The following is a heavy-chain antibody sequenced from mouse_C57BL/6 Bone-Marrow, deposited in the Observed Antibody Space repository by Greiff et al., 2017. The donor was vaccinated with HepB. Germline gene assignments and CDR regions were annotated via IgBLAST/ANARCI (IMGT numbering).Heavy chain of an antibody. CDR1: GYTFTSYW. V-gene: IGHV1-50*01. J-gene: IGHJ1*03. Sequence: QVQLQQPGAELVKPGASVKLSCKASGYTFTSYWMQWVKQRPGQGLEWIGEIDPSDSYTNYNQKFMGKATLTVDTSSSTAYMQLSSLTSEDSAVYYCARCGSWYFDVWGTGTTVTVSS. CDR2: IDPSDSYT. CDR3: ARCGSWYFDV.